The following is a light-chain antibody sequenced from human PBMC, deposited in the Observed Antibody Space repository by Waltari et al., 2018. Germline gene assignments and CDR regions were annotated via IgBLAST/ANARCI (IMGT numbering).Light chain of an antibody. CDR2: AVS. Sequence: QSALTQPASAFGSLGQSVTISCTGTAPDIGGDDYVSWYQQHSGKAPKLLIFAVSNRPSEISARFSASKSGNTASLSISGLQTEDEADYHCTSYTSKNTFIFGGGTRLTVL. J-gene: IGLJ2*01. CDR1: APDIGGDDY. CDR3: TSYTSKNTFI. V-gene: IGLV2-14*03.